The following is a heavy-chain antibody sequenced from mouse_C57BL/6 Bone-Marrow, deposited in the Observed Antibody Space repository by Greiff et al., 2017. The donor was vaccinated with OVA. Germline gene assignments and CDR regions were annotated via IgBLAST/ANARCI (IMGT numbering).Heavy chain of an antibody. J-gene: IGHJ2*01. CDR3: ARSYGSSYFDY. CDR2: IYPSSGNT. V-gene: IGHV1-81*01. Sequence: QVQLQQSGAELARPGASVKLSCKASGYTFTSYGISWVKQRTGQGLEWIGEIYPSSGNTYYNEKFKGKATLTADKSSSTAYMELRSLTSEDSAVCFCARSYGSSYFDYWGQGTTLTVSS. D-gene: IGHD1-1*01. CDR1: GYTFTSYG.